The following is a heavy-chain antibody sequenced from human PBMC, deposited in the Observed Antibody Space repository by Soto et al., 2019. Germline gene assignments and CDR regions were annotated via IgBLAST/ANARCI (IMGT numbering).Heavy chain of an antibody. D-gene: IGHD3-22*01. J-gene: IGHJ4*02. CDR2: ISWNSGSI. CDR3: AKDIGGYYDSSGYYDY. CDR1: GFTFDDYA. Sequence: LRLSCAASGFTFDDYAMHWVRQAPGKGLEWVSGISWNSGSIGYADSVKGRFTISRDNAKNSLYLQMNSLRAEDTALYYCAKDIGGYYDSSGYYDYWGQGTLVTVSS. V-gene: IGHV3-9*01.